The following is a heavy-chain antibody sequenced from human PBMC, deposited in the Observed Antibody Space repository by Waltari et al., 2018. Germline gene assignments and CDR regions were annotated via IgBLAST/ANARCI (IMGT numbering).Heavy chain of an antibody. CDR2: IYYSGST. D-gene: IGHD1-20*01. Sequence: GPGLVKPSETLSLTCTVSGGSISSSSYYWGWIRQPPGKGLEWIGSIYYSGSTYYNPSLKSRVTISVDTSKNQFSLKLSSVTAADTAVYYCATMITGTFSLLDYWGQETLVTVSS. CDR1: GGSISSSSYY. V-gene: IGHV4-39*07. CDR3: ATMITGTFSLLDY. J-gene: IGHJ4*02.